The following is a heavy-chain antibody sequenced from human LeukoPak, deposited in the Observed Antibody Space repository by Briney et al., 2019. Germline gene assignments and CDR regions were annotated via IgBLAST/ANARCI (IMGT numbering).Heavy chain of an antibody. CDR2: INTDGSST. Sequence: QPGGSLRLSCAASGFTFSSYWMHWVRQAPGKGLVWVSRINTDGSSTSYADSVKGRFTISRDNSKNTLYLQMNSLRAEDTAVYYCARGLDPYSSGWGGWFDPWGQGTLVTVSS. CDR1: GFTFSSYW. D-gene: IGHD6-19*01. J-gene: IGHJ5*02. CDR3: ARGLDPYSSGWGGWFDP. V-gene: IGHV3-74*01.